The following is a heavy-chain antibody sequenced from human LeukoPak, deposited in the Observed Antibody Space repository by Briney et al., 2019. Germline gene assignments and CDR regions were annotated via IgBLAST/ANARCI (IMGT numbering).Heavy chain of an antibody. CDR2: INSDGSSA. D-gene: IGHD1-7*01. V-gene: IGHV3-74*01. J-gene: IGHJ4*02. CDR1: GFTFSTYW. Sequence: GGSLRLSCAASGFTFSTYWIHWVRQAPGKGLVWVSRINSDGSSATYADSVKGRFTISRDNSKNTLYLQMNSLRVEDTAIYYCAKRTTGPIRYFDYWGQGTLVTVSS. CDR3: AKRTTGPIRYFDY.